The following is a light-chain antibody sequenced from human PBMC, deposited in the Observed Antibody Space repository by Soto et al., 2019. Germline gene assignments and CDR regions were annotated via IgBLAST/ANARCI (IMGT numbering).Light chain of an antibody. Sequence: QSALTQPASVSGSPGQSITISCTGTSSDVGGYNFVSWYQQHPDKAPKLMIYDVTNRPSGVSNRLSGSKSGNTASLTISGLQAEDEADYYCSSYTGISTYVFGTGTKLTVL. CDR3: SSYTGISTYV. CDR2: DVT. V-gene: IGLV2-14*01. J-gene: IGLJ1*01. CDR1: SSDVGGYNF.